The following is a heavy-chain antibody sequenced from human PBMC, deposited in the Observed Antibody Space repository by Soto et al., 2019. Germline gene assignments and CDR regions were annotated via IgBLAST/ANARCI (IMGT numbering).Heavy chain of an antibody. J-gene: IGHJ4*02. D-gene: IGHD1-1*01. V-gene: IGHV3-23*01. Sequence: EVQLLESGGGSVQPGGSLKLSCGVSGFNIPDYGVTWVRQPPGKGLEWVSGFTGGHGKTFYADSVRGRFTLSREDSRNMVYLQMDSLRVEDTAVYNCTRWNGFGDSWGQGTVVTVAS. CDR2: FTGGHGKT. CDR3: TRWNGFGDS. CDR1: GFNIPDYG.